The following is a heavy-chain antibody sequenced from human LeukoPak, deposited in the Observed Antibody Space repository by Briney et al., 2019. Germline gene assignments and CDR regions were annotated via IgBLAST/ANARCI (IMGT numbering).Heavy chain of an antibody. CDR3: AKDIRATAMVYFDY. J-gene: IGHJ4*02. D-gene: IGHD5-18*01. Sequence: GGSLRLSCAASGFTFDDYAMHWVRQAPGKGLEWVSGISWNSGSIGYADSVKGRLTISRDNAKNSLYLQMNSLRAEDTALYYCAKDIRATAMVYFDYWGQGTLVTVSS. CDR2: ISWNSGSI. CDR1: GFTFDDYA. V-gene: IGHV3-9*01.